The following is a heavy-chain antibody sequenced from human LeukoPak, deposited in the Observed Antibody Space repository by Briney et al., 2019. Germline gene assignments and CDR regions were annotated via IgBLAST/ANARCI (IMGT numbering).Heavy chain of an antibody. V-gene: IGHV3-23*01. CDR3: ARDRDGTGNYPLDY. J-gene: IGHJ4*02. CDR2: ISGSGGGP. D-gene: IGHD3-10*01. CDR1: GFTFSKYA. Sequence: TGGPLKLSCEASGFTFSKYAISWVRQAPGKGLEWVSGISGSGGGPYYADSVKGRFTISRDNSKNTLYLQMNSLRADDTAVYYCARDRDGTGNYPLDYWGQGTLVIVSS.